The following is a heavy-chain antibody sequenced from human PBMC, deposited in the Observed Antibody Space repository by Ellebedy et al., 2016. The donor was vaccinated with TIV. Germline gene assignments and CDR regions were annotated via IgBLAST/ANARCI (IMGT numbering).Heavy chain of an antibody. D-gene: IGHD3-10*01. CDR3: ARGGSSGSSDY. Sequence: GGSLRLXCVASGFTFRSHGIYWVRQAPGKGLEWVAVISSDGSNKYYADSVKGRFTISRDNSKNTLYLQMNSLRTDVMAVYYCARGGSSGSSDYWGQGTLVTVSS. CDR2: ISSDGSNK. J-gene: IGHJ4*02. CDR1: GFTFRSHG. V-gene: IGHV3-30*03.